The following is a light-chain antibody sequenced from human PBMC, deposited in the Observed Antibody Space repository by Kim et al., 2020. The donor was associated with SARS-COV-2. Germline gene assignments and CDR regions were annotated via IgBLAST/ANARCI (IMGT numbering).Light chain of an antibody. CDR3: QAWDSSTAI. CDR2: QDS. J-gene: IGLJ1*01. CDR1: KLGDKY. Sequence: VAPGQTDSITCSGDKLGDKYACWYQQKPGQSPVLVIYQDSKRPSGIPERFSGSNSGNTATLTISGTQAMDEADYYCQAWDSSTAIFGTGTKVTVL. V-gene: IGLV3-1*01.